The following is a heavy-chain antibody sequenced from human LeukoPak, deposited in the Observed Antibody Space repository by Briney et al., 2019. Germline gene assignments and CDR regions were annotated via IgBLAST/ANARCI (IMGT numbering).Heavy chain of an antibody. Sequence: SETLSLTCTVSGGSISSSSYYWGWIRQPPGQGLEWIGSIYYSRNTYYNPSLKSRVTISVDTSKNQFSLKLSSVTAADTAVYYCARVPTVTFFDYWGQGTLVTVSS. CDR2: IYYSRNT. D-gene: IGHD4-17*01. J-gene: IGHJ4*02. CDR1: GGSISSSSYY. V-gene: IGHV4-39*01. CDR3: ARVPTVTFFDY.